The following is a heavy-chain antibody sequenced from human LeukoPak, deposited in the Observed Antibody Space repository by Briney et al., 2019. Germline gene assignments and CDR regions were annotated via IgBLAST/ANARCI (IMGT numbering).Heavy chain of an antibody. CDR2: IYHSGST. CDR1: GGSISSSNW. CDR3: ARIAGATTSRVGEFDY. D-gene: IGHD1-26*01. J-gene: IGHJ4*02. Sequence: SETLSLTCALSGGSISSSNWWSWVRQPPGKGLEWIGEIYHSGSTNYNPSLKSRVTISVDKSKNQFSLKLSSVTAADTAVYYCARIAGATTSRVGEFDYWGQGTLVTVSS. V-gene: IGHV4-4*02.